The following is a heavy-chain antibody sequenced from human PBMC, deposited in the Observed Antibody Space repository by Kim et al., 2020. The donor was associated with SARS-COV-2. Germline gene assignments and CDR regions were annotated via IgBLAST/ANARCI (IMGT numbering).Heavy chain of an antibody. V-gene: IGHV5-51*01. CDR3: ARGGVVVAATMGWNWFDP. D-gene: IGHD2-15*01. CDR2: IYPGDSDT. Sequence: GESLKISCKGSGYSFTSYWIGWVRQMPGKGLEWMGIIYPGDSDTRYSPSFQGQVTISADKSISTAYLQWSSLKASDTAMYYCARGGVVVAATMGWNWFDPWGQGTLVTVSS. J-gene: IGHJ5*02. CDR1: GYSFTSYW.